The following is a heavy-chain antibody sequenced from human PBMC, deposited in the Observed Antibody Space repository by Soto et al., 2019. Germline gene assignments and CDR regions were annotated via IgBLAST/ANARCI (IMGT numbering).Heavy chain of an antibody. J-gene: IGHJ4*02. Sequence: PSETLSLTCTVSGGSTSSDNYWSWIRQPPGKGLEWIGHIYYSGNTDYNPSLKSRLAISIDTSKNQFSLKLSSVTAADTAVYFCAREGGESSDGLYPFDSSGQASPVTVPS. D-gene: IGHD3-16*01. V-gene: IGHV4-30-4*01. CDR3: AREGGESSDGLYPFDS. CDR2: IYYSGNT. CDR1: GGSTSSDNY.